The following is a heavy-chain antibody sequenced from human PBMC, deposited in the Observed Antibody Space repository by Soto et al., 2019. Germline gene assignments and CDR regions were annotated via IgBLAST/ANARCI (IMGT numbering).Heavy chain of an antibody. CDR3: AKGRGTIVVTDAYDI. Sequence: EMLLVESGGGLVQPGRSLRLSCGGSGFSFDDYTMHWVRQAPGKGPEWVASLSWNSGFSGYADSVKGRFTISRDNAQSSVHLQMNKLRTEDTALYYCAKGRGTIVVTDAYDIWGQGTMVTVSS. D-gene: IGHD3-22*01. CDR1: GFSFDDYT. J-gene: IGHJ3*02. CDR2: LSWNSGFS. V-gene: IGHV3-9*01.